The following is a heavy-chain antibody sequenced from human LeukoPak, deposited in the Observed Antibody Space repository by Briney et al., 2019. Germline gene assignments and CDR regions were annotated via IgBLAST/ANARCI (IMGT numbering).Heavy chain of an antibody. Sequence: GSLRLSCAASGFTFSSYAMSWVRQAPDKGLEWVAVISYDGSNKYYADSVKGRFTISRDNSKNTLYLQMNSLRAEDTAVYYCAKEGCGGDCYDFDYWGQGTLVTVSS. CDR3: AKEGCGGDCYDFDY. J-gene: IGHJ4*02. CDR2: ISYDGSNK. V-gene: IGHV3-30*18. D-gene: IGHD2-21*02. CDR1: GFTFSSYA.